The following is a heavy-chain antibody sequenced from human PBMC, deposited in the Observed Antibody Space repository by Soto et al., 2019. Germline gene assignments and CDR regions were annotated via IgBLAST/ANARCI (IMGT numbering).Heavy chain of an antibody. J-gene: IGHJ6*02. Sequence: QLQLQESGSGLVKPSQTLSLTCDVSGGSISSSGYSWNWIRQPPGKGLEWIGYIYHGGSTHYNPSLESRVTISVDRSKNQFSLKLASVTAADTAVYYCARATDRFLDSYYGVDVWGQGTTVTVSS. D-gene: IGHD1-1*01. V-gene: IGHV4-30-2*01. CDR3: ARATDRFLDSYYGVDV. CDR2: IYHGGST. CDR1: GGSISSSGYS.